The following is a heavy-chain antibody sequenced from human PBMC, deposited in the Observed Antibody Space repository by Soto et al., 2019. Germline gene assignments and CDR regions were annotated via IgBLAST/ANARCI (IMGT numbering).Heavy chain of an antibody. CDR3: ARHYYGSGSYYDY. CDR2: IYYSGST. V-gene: IGHV4-59*08. CDR1: GGSISSYY. Sequence: SETLSLTCTVSGGSISSYYWSWIRQPPGKGLEWIGYIYYSGSTNYNPSLKSRVTISVDTSKNQFSLKLSSVTAADTAVYYCARHYYGSGSYYDYWGQGTLVTVSS. D-gene: IGHD3-10*01. J-gene: IGHJ4*02.